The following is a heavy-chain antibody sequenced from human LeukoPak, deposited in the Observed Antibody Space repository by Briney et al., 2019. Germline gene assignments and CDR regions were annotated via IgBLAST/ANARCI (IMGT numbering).Heavy chain of an antibody. D-gene: IGHD4-17*01. CDR1: GGSISSGGYS. CDR3: ASGGPHDYGDYGSLDY. Sequence: SETLSLTCAVSGGSISSGGYSWSWIRQPPGKGLEWIGYTYHSGSTYYNPSLKSRVTISVDRSKNQFSLKLSSVTAADTAVYYCASGGPHDYGDYGSLDYWGQGTLVTVSS. CDR2: TYHSGST. J-gene: IGHJ4*02. V-gene: IGHV4-30-2*01.